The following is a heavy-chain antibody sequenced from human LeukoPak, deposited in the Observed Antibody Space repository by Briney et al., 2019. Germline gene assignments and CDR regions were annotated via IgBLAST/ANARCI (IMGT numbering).Heavy chain of an antibody. CDR1: GYTFTGYY. CDR2: INPNSGGT. J-gene: IGHJ4*02. CDR3: ARLTTYCSSTSCYDPEKYFDY. D-gene: IGHD2-2*01. V-gene: IGHV1-2*02. Sequence: AASVKVSCKASGYTFTGYYMHWVRQAPGQGLEWMGWINPNSGGTNYAQKFQGRVTMTRDTSISTAYMELSRLRSDDTAVYYCARLTTYCSSTSCYDPEKYFDYWGQGTLVTVSS.